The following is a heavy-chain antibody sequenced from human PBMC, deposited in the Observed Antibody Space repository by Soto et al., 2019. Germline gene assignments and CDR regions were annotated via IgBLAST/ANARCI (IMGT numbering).Heavy chain of an antibody. J-gene: IGHJ6*02. D-gene: IGHD5-12*01. CDR1: GGPINSYY. CDR2: IYYSGST. CDR3: ARENLRSRMDV. Sequence: PSETLALSCAVSGGPINSYYWSWIRQPPGKGLEWIGYIYYSGSTNYNPSLKSRVTISVDTSKNQFSLKLSSVTAADTAVYYCARENLRSRMDVWGQGTTVPVSS. V-gene: IGHV4-59*01.